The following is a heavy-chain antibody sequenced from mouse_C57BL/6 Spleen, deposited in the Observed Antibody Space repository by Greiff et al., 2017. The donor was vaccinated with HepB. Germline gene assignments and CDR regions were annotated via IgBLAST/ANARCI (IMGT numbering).Heavy chain of an antibody. V-gene: IGHV5-4*01. CDR1: GFTFSSYA. CDR3: ARDTKREFAY. D-gene: IGHD1-1*01. J-gene: IGHJ3*01. Sequence: EVHLVESGGGLVKPGGSLKLSCAASGFTFSSYAMSWVRQTPEKRLEWVATISDGGSYTYYPDNVKGRFTISRDNAKNNLYLQMSHLKSEDTAMYYCARDTKREFAYWGQGTLVTVSA. CDR2: ISDGGSYT.